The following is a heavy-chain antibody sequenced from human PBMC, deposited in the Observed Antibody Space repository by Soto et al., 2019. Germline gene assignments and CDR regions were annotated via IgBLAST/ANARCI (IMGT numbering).Heavy chain of an antibody. Sequence: GGSLRLSCAASGFTFSSYGMHWVRQAPGKGLEWVAVISYDGSNKYYADSVKGRFTISRDNSKNTLYLQMNSLRAEDTAVYYCAKDSDGDYGDYGYDYWGQGTLVTVSS. V-gene: IGHV3-30*18. J-gene: IGHJ4*02. D-gene: IGHD4-17*01. CDR3: AKDSDGDYGDYGYDY. CDR2: ISYDGSNK. CDR1: GFTFSSYG.